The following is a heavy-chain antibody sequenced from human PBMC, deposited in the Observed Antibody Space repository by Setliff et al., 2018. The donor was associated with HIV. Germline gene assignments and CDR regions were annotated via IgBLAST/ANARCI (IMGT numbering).Heavy chain of an antibody. V-gene: IGHV3-64*02. CDR1: GFTFSRYG. J-gene: IGHJ6*02. CDR2: ISNTGDHT. Sequence: GGSLRLSCAASGFTFSRYGMHWVRQAPGKRLEYVSAISNTGDHTYYADSVKGRFTISRDNSKNRLDLQMGSLRAEDMAVYYCARDCRVGWVFTYGMDVWGQGTLVTVSS. CDR3: ARDCRVGWVFTYGMDV. D-gene: IGHD6-13*01.